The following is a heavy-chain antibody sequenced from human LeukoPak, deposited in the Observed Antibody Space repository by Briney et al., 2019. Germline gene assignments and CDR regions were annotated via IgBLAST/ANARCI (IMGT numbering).Heavy chain of an antibody. CDR3: ARGSYSSGWYSDY. CDR1: GFTFSSYG. J-gene: IGHJ4*02. V-gene: IGHV3-33*01. D-gene: IGHD6-19*01. CDR2: IWYDGSNK. Sequence: PAGSLRLSCAASGFTFSSYGMHWVRQAPGKGLEWVAVIWYDGSNKYYADSVKGRFTISRDNSKNTLFLQINSLRAEDTAVYYCARGSYSSGWYSDYWGQGTLVTVSS.